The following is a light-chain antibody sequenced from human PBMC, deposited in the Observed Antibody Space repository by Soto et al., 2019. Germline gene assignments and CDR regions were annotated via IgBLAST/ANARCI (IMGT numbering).Light chain of an antibody. V-gene: IGKV3-11*01. CDR1: QSVSSY. CDR2: DAS. J-gene: IGKJ3*01. Sequence: EIVLTQSPATLSLSPGERATLSCRASQSVSSYLAWYQQKPGQAPRLLIYDASNRATGIPARFSGSGSGTVFTLTISSLEPEDFSVYDCQQRSNWPSCGPGTKGDIK. CDR3: QQRSNWPS.